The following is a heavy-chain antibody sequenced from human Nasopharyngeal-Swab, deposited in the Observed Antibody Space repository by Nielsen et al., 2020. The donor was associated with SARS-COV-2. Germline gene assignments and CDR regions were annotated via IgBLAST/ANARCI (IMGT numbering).Heavy chain of an antibody. J-gene: IGHJ5*02. CDR1: GGSISSGSYY. CDR3: ARGIVVVPAAIGGWFDP. D-gene: IGHD2-2*01. CDR2: ICTSGST. Sequence: SETLSLTCTVSGGSISSGSYYWSWIRQPAGKGLEWIGRICTSGSTNYNPSLKSRVTISVDTSKNQFSLKLSSVTAADTAVYYCARGIVVVPAAIGGWFDPWGQGTLVTVSS. V-gene: IGHV4-61*02.